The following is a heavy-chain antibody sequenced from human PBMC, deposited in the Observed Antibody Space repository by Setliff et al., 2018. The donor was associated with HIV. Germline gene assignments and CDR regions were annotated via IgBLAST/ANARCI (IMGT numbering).Heavy chain of an antibody. J-gene: IGHJ4*02. CDR2: INPNSGGT. V-gene: IGHV1-2*02. D-gene: IGHD6-6*01. CDR1: GYTFTGYY. CDR3: ARDRGGAARPFDY. Sequence: ASVKVSCKASGYTFTGYYMHWVRQAPGQGLEWMGWINPNSGGTNYAQKFQGRVTMTRDTSISTAYMELSRLRSDYTAVYYCARDRGGAARPFDYWGQGTLVTVSS.